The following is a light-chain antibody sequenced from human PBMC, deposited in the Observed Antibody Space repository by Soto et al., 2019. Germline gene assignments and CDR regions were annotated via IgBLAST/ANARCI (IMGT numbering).Light chain of an antibody. V-gene: IGLV2-23*02. CDR1: SSDVGSYNL. J-gene: IGLJ2*01. Sequence: QSVLTQPASVSGSPGQSITISCPGTSSDVGSYNLVSWYQQHPGKAPKLMTYEVSKRPSGVSNRFSGSKSGNTASLTISGLQAEDEADYYCCSYAGSSTLVFGGGTKVTVL. CDR3: CSYAGSSTLV. CDR2: EVS.